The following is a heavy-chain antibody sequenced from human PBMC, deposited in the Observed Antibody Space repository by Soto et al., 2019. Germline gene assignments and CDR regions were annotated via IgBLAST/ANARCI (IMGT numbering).Heavy chain of an antibody. J-gene: IGHJ4*02. CDR2: ISGGGDTT. D-gene: IGHD2-8*01. CDR3: SKLRDFVVLPAGILDY. CDR1: GFTFSSYG. Sequence: GGSLRLSCAASGFTFSSYGISWIRLSPGKGLEWVSVISGGGDTTYYTPSVKGRFTISRDDFRNTLYLQMNSLRTEDTAIYYCSKLRDFVVLPAGILDYWGPGTLVTVST. V-gene: IGHV3-23*01.